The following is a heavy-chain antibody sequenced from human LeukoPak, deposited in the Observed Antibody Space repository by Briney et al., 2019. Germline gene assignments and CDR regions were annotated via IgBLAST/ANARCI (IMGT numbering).Heavy chain of an antibody. J-gene: IGHJ4*02. V-gene: IGHV3-23*01. Sequence: GGSLRLSCVASGFTFTSYAMSWVRQAPGRGLEWVSAISADGRSTYHADSVKGRFTISGDISKNTLYLQMNSLRAEDTAVYYCAKVVGSSGYYPEFWGQGTLVTVSS. CDR1: GFTFTSYA. CDR2: ISADGRST. CDR3: AKVVGSSGYYPEF. D-gene: IGHD3-22*01.